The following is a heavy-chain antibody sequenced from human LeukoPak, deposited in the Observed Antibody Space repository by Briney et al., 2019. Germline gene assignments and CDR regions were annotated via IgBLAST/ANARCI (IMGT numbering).Heavy chain of an antibody. Sequence: GGSLRLSCAASGFTFSSYDMHWVRQATGKGLEWVSAIGTAGDTYYPGSVRGRFTISRENAKNSLYLQMNSLRAGDTAVYYCARGDGYNHGWYFDLWGRDTLVTVSS. D-gene: IGHD5-24*01. CDR1: GFTFSSYD. V-gene: IGHV3-13*01. CDR2: IGTAGDT. J-gene: IGHJ2*01. CDR3: ARGDGYNHGWYFDL.